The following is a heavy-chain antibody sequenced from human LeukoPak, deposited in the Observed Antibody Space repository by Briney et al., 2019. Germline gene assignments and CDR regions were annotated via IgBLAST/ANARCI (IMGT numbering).Heavy chain of an antibody. Sequence: SETLSLTCAVSGGSISSSNWWSWVRQPPGKGLEWIGEIYHSGSTNYNPSLKSRVTISVDKSKNQFSLKLSSVTAADTAVYYCASFNDFWSARVWHYYYYMDVWGKGTTVTVSS. CDR3: ASFNDFWSARVWHYYYYMDV. J-gene: IGHJ6*03. CDR2: IYHSGST. CDR1: GGSISSSNW. V-gene: IGHV4-4*02. D-gene: IGHD3-3*01.